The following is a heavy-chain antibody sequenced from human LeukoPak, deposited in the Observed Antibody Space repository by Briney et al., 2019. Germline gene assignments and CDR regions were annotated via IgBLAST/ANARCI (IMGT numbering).Heavy chain of an antibody. J-gene: IGHJ4*02. CDR2: ISGSGDGT. Sequence: GGSLRLSCGASGFTFSSYAMYWVRQAPGKGLEWVSAISGSGDGTYYADSVKGRFTISRDNSKNTLYLQMNSLRAEDTAVYYCAREVVVVGATGGGFDYWGQGTLVTVSS. CDR3: AREVVVVGATGGGFDY. D-gene: IGHD1-26*01. V-gene: IGHV3-23*01. CDR1: GFTFSSYA.